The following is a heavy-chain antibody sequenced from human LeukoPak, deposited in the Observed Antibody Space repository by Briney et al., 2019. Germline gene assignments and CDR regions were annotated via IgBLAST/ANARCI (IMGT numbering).Heavy chain of an antibody. CDR1: GGSISSSSYY. CDR3: ARSSDSGYDYYYYGMDV. CDR2: IYYSGST. Sequence: PSETLSLTCTVSGGSISSSSYYWGWIRQPPGKGLEWIGSIYYSGSTYYNPSLKSRVTISVDTSKNQFSLKLSSVTAADTAVYYCARSSDSGYDYYYYGMDVWGQGTTVTVSS. J-gene: IGHJ6*02. V-gene: IGHV4-39*07. D-gene: IGHD5-12*01.